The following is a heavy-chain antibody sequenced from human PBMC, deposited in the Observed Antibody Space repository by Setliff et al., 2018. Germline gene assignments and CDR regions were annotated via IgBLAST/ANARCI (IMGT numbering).Heavy chain of an antibody. Sequence: GGSLRLSCAASGFTFSRYWTSWVRQAPGKGLEWVANIKQDGSEKYYVDSVKGRFTISRDNAKNSLYLQMNSLRAEDTAVYYCARDRGSGSYFLRYCDYWGQGTLVTVSS. V-gene: IGHV3-7*01. CDR3: ARDRGSGSYFLRYCDY. J-gene: IGHJ4*02. CDR1: GFTFSRYW. CDR2: IKQDGSEK. D-gene: IGHD1-26*01.